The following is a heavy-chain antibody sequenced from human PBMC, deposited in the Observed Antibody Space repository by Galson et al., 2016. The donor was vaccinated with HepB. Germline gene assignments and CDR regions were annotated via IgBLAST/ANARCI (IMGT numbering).Heavy chain of an antibody. D-gene: IGHD2/OR15-2a*01. CDR2: INQGASEE. J-gene: IGHJ1*01. CDR3: ARESTACAD. V-gene: IGHV3-7*03. Sequence: SLRLSCAASGFTISSNWMNWVRQAPGKGLEWVANINQGASEENYVDSVKGRFIISRDDAKNSLYLQMNSLRADDTAMYYCARESTACADWGQGTLVTVSS. CDR1: GFTISSNW.